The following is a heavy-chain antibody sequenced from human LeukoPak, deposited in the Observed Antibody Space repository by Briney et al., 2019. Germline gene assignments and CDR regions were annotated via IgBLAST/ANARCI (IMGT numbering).Heavy chain of an antibody. Sequence: GGSLRLSCAASGFTFSSYGMHWVRQAPGKGLEWVAVISYDGSNKYYADSVKGRFTISRDNSKNTLYLQMNSLRAEDTAVYYCAKVGEPRYRGSRAFDIWGQGTMVTVSS. CDR2: ISYDGSNK. CDR3: AKVGEPRYRGSRAFDI. J-gene: IGHJ3*02. D-gene: IGHD3-16*02. V-gene: IGHV3-30*18. CDR1: GFTFSSYG.